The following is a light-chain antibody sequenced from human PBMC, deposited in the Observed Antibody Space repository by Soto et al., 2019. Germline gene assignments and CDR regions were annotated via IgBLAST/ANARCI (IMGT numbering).Light chain of an antibody. Sequence: QSALTQPASVSGSPGQSITISCTGTSNDIGGYKYVSWYQHHPGKAPKLMIYDVTDRPSGVSNRFSGSKSGNTASLTISGLQAEDEADYYCSSYTSSATLLFGGGTKLTVL. V-gene: IGLV2-14*03. CDR2: DVT. CDR1: SNDIGGYKY. J-gene: IGLJ2*01. CDR3: SSYTSSATLL.